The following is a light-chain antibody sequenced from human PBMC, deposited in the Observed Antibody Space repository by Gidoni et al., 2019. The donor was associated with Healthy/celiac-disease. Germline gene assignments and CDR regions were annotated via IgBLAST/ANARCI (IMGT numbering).Light chain of an antibody. Sequence: DIVMTQSPLSLPVTPGEPASISCRSSQSLLHSNGYNYLDWYLQKPGQSPQLLIYLGSNRASGVPDRFSGSGSGTDFTLKISRVEAEDVGVYYCMQALQTPLVXQGTRLEMK. CDR1: QSLLHSNGYNY. CDR3: MQALQTPL. J-gene: IGKJ5*01. CDR2: LGS. V-gene: IGKV2-28*01.